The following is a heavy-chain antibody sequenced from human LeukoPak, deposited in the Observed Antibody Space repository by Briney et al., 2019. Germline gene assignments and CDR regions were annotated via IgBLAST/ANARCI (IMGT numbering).Heavy chain of an antibody. Sequence: ASVKASCKASGYTFTSYYMDCVRQAPGQGLEWMGIINSSGGSTSYAQKLQVRVTMTRDTSKSTVYMELSSLRSEDTAVYYCARWGNYYYDSSGYLFYDYWGQGTLVTVCS. CDR3: ARWGNYYYDSSGYLFYDY. CDR2: INSSGGST. J-gene: IGHJ4*02. D-gene: IGHD3-22*01. V-gene: IGHV1-46*03. CDR1: GYTFTSYY.